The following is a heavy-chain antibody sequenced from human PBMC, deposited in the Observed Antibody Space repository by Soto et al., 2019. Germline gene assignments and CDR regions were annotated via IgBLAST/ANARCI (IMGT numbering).Heavy chain of an antibody. J-gene: IGHJ4*02. Sequence: PGGSLRLSCAASGFTFSSYWMSWVRQAPGKGLEWVANIKQDGSEKYYVDSVKGRFTISRDNAKNSLYLQMNSLRAEDTAVYYCARVPELGAYYFDYWGQGTLVTVSS. V-gene: IGHV3-7*01. CDR2: IKQDGSEK. D-gene: IGHD3-16*01. CDR3: ARVPELGAYYFDY. CDR1: GFTFSSYW.